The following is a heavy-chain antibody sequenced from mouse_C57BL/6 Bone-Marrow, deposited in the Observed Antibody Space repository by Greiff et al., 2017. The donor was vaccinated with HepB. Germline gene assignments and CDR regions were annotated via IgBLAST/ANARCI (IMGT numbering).Heavy chain of an antibody. CDR2: INPSTGGT. Sequence: VQLKQSGPELVKPGASVKISCKASGYSFTGYYMNWVKQSPEKSLEWIGEINPSTGGTTYNQKFKAKATLTVDKSSSTAYMQLKSLTSEDSAVYYCARLYHFDYWGQGTTLTVSS. J-gene: IGHJ2*01. D-gene: IGHD1-1*01. V-gene: IGHV1-42*01. CDR1: GYSFTGYY. CDR3: ARLYHFDY.